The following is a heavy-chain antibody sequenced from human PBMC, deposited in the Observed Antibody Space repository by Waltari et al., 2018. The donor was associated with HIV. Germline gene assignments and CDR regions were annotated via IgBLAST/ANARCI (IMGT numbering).Heavy chain of an antibody. Sequence: QVQLVQSGAEVKKPGSSVKVSCKASGDTFSSYGINWVRQAPGQGLEWIGGIIPMLGTPNYAPVCQDRVTITADESTTTAYMDLRSLRSEDTAVYYCVREGRSSTAWYYFDFWGQGTLVTVSP. J-gene: IGHJ4*02. CDR1: GDTFSSYG. CDR2: IIPMLGTP. V-gene: IGHV1-69*11. CDR3: VREGRSSTAWYYFDF. D-gene: IGHD6-19*01.